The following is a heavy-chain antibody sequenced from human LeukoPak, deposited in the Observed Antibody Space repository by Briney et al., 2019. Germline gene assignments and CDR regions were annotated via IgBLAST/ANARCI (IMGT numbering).Heavy chain of an antibody. V-gene: IGHV1-69*05. CDR2: IIPIFGTA. CDR1: GGTFSSYA. J-gene: IGHJ4*02. D-gene: IGHD3-22*01. CDR3: ARMLGAYYYDSSGTLFDY. Sequence: SVKVSCKASGGTFSSYAISWVRQAPGQGLEWMGGIIPIFGTANYAQKFQGRVTITTDESTSTAYMELSSLRSEDTAVYCCARMLGAYYYDSSGTLFDYWGQGTLVTVSS.